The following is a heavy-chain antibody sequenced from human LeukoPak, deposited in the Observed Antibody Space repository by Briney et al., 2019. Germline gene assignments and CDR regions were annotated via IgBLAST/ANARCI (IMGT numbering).Heavy chain of an antibody. CDR2: IYYSGST. CDR1: GGSIRSYY. CDR3: ARGQIFSSSYYYYYYMDV. Sequence: SETLSLTCTVSGGSIRSYYWSWIRQPPGKGLEWIGYIYYSGSTNYNPSLKSRVTISVDTSKNQFSLKLSSVTAADTAVYYCARGQIFSSSYYYYYYMDVWGKGTTVTVSS. D-gene: IGHD6-13*01. V-gene: IGHV4-59*12. J-gene: IGHJ6*03.